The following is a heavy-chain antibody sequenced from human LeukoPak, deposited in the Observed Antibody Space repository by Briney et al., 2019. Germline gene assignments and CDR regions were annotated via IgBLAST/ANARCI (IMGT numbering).Heavy chain of an antibody. CDR3: ARDYGGNSDYYYYYGMDV. Sequence: GESLKISCKGSGYSFTSYWIGWVRQMPGKGLEWMGIIYPGDSDTRYSPSFQGQVTISADKSISTAYLQWSSLKASDTAMYYCARDYGGNSDYYYYYGMDVWGQGTTVTVSS. D-gene: IGHD4-23*01. J-gene: IGHJ6*02. CDR1: GYSFTSYW. V-gene: IGHV5-51*01. CDR2: IYPGDSDT.